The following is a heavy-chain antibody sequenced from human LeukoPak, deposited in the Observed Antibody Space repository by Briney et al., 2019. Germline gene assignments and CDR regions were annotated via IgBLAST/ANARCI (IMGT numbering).Heavy chain of an antibody. V-gene: IGHV4-59*08. D-gene: IGHD3-22*01. CDR2: IYDSGST. Sequence: SETLSLTCTASGGSISSYYWSWIRQPPGKGLEWIGYIYDSGSTNYNPSLKSRVTISVNTSKNQFSLKLTSVTAADTAVYYCARFYYDGSAYYRFDYWGQGALVTVSS. J-gene: IGHJ4*02. CDR3: ARFYYDGSAYYRFDY. CDR1: GGSISSYY.